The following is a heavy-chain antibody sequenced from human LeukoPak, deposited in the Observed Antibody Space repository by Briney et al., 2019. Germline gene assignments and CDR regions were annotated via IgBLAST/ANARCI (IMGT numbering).Heavy chain of an antibody. V-gene: IGHV1-69*06. CDR1: GGTFSSYA. J-gene: IGHJ5*02. D-gene: IGHD3-3*01. CDR2: IIPIFGTA. Sequence: GASVKVSCKASGGTFSSYAISWVRQAPGQGLEWMGGIIPIFGTANYAQKFQGRVTITADKSTSTAYMELSSLRSEDTAVHYCARRKLGFLGWPDNWFDPWGQGTLVTVSS. CDR3: ARRKLGFLGWPDNWFDP.